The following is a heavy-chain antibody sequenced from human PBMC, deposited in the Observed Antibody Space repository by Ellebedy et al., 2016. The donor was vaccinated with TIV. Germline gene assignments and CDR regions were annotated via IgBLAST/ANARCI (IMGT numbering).Heavy chain of an antibody. CDR2: ISGRSDSI. D-gene: IGHD2-21*02. CDR3: VRKLGVTSFDN. V-gene: IGHV3-48*02. J-gene: IGHJ4*02. CDR1: GFTFSTYS. Sequence: GGSLRLSXAASGFTFSTYSMCWVRQAAGKGLEWIAYISGRSDSIYYADSVRGRFTISRDNAKHSLYLQLNSLRDEDTAVYYCVRKLGVTSFDNWGQGTLVTVSS.